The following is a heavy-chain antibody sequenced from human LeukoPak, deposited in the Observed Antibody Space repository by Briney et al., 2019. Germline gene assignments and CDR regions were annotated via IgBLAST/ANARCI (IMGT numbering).Heavy chain of an antibody. V-gene: IGHV3-48*01. D-gene: IGHD3-10*01. J-gene: IGHJ6*02. CDR1: GFTFISYS. Sequence: GGSRRLSCAASGFTFISYSMNWVRQAAGKGRGWVAYISSSISTIYYADSGEGRFTISRDKPNNSLYLPMNSLRAEDTAVYYCARDQITMVRGVSVPYGMDVWGQGTTVTVSS. CDR2: ISSSISTI. CDR3: ARDQITMVRGVSVPYGMDV.